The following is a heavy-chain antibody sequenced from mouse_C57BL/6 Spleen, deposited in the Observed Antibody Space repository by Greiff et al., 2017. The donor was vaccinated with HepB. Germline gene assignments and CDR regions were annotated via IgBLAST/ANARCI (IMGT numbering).Heavy chain of an antibody. CDR1: GYTFTDYY. J-gene: IGHJ2*01. CDR2: INPNNGGT. CDR3: ARNDYGSSFPFDY. D-gene: IGHD1-1*01. V-gene: IGHV1-26*01. Sequence: EVQLQQSGPELVKPGASVKISCKASGYTFTDYYMNWVKQSHGKSLEWIGDINPNNGGTSYNQKFKGKATLTVDKSSSTAYMELRSLTSEDSAVYYCARNDYGSSFPFDYWGQGTTLTVSS.